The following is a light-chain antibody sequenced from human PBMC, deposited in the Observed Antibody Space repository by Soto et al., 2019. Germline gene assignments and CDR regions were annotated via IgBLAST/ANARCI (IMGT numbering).Light chain of an antibody. CDR1: SSNIGNNY. CDR2: DNN. Sequence: QSVLRQPPSVSAAPGQKVTISCSGSSSNIGNNYVSWYQQLPGTAPKLLIYDNNKRPSGIPDRFSGSKSGTSATLGITGLQTGDEADYYCGTWDSSLSGVVFGGGTKLTVL. V-gene: IGLV1-51*01. CDR3: GTWDSSLSGVV. J-gene: IGLJ2*01.